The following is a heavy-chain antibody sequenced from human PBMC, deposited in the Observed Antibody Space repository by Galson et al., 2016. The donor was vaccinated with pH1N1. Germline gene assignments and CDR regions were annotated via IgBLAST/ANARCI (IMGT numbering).Heavy chain of an antibody. V-gene: IGHV1-2*02. J-gene: IGHJ4*02. D-gene: IGHD6-19*01. Sequence: SVKVSCKASGYIFTGNYMHWVRQAPGQGLEWIGWIKTSSGETHYARKFQGRVTMITDTSLSTAYMELSALTSDDTAVYFCARNTSGRYADWGQGTLVTVSS. CDR2: IKTSSGET. CDR3: ARNTSGRYAD. CDR1: GYIFTGNY.